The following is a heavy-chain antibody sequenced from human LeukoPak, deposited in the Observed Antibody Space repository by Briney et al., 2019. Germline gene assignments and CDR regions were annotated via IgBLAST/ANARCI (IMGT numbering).Heavy chain of an antibody. J-gene: IGHJ3*02. Sequence: GGSLRLSCAASGFTFSSSWIYWVRQAPGKGLVYVSRINNDGSGTTYAASVKGRFTISRDNAKNTPYLQMDSLRVEDTAVYYCARGGAYHAFDIWGQGTMVTVSS. CDR3: ARGGAYHAFDI. CDR2: INNDGSGT. V-gene: IGHV3-74*01. CDR1: GFTFSSSW. D-gene: IGHD2-2*01.